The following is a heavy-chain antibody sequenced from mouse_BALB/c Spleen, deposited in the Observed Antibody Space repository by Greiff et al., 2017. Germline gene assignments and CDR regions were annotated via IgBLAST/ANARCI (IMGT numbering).Heavy chain of an antibody. V-gene: IGHV14-1*02. Sequence: EVQLVESGAELVRPGALVKLSCKASGFNIKDYYMHWVKQRPEQGLEWIGWIDPENGNTIYDPKFQGKASITADTSSNTAYLQLSSLTSEDTAVYYCARGYYGSSSWFAYWGQGTLVTVSA. D-gene: IGHD1-1*01. J-gene: IGHJ3*01. CDR3: ARGYYGSSSWFAY. CDR2: IDPENGNT. CDR1: GFNIKDYY.